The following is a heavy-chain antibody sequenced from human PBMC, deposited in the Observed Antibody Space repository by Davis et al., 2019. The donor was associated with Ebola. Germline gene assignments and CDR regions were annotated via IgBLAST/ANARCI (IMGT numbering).Heavy chain of an antibody. V-gene: IGHV3-9*01. Sequence: SLKISCAASGFTFDDYAMHWVRQAPGKGLEWVAGIGWNSGDKGYADSVKGRFTISRDNAKNSLYLQMNSLRDEDTALYYCAKDVRGAILYLYGLDVWGQGTTVTVS. CDR2: IGWNSGDK. D-gene: IGHD2-8*01. CDR3: AKDVRGAILYLYGLDV. CDR1: GFTFDDYA. J-gene: IGHJ6*02.